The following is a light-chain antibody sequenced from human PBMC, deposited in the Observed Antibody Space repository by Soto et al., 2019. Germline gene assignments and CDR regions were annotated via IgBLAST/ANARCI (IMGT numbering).Light chain of an antibody. CDR2: DAS. CDR3: QQYGSSPLT. CDR1: QSVSSSY. V-gene: IGKV3-20*01. J-gene: IGKJ4*01. Sequence: EIVLTQSPGTLSLSPGERATLTCRASQSVSSSYLAWYQQRPGQAPRLLIYDASRRATDIPDRFSGSGSGTDFTHTISRLEPEDFAVYSCQQYGSSPLTFGGGSKVEIK.